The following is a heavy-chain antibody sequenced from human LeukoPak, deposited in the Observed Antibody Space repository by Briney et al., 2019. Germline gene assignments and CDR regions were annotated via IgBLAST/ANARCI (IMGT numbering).Heavy chain of an antibody. D-gene: IGHD2-15*01. Sequence: PSETLSLTCAVYGGSFSGYYWSWIRQPPGKGLEWIGEINHSGSTNYNPSLKSRVTISVDTSKNQFSLKPSSVTAADTAVYYCHLGYCSGGSCYSDAFDIWGQGTMVTVSS. V-gene: IGHV4-34*01. CDR1: GGSFSGYY. CDR2: INHSGST. CDR3: HLGYCSGGSCYSDAFDI. J-gene: IGHJ3*02.